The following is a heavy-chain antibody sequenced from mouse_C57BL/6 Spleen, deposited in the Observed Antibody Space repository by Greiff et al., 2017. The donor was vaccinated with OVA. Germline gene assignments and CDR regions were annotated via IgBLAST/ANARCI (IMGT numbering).Heavy chain of an antibody. CDR2: IDPSDSYT. V-gene: IGHV1-50*01. CDR3: ARTGTWYFDY. J-gene: IGHJ2*01. Sequence: VQLQQPGAELVKPGASVKLSCKASGYTFTSYWMQWVKQRPGQGLEWIGEIDPSDSYTNYNQKFKGKATLTVDTSSSTAYMQLSSLTSEDSAVYYCARTGTWYFDYWGQGTTLTVSS. CDR1: GYTFTSYW. D-gene: IGHD4-1*01.